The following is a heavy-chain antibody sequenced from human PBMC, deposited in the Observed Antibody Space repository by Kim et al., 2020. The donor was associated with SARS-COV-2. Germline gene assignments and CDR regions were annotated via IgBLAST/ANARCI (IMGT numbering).Heavy chain of an antibody. V-gene: IGHV4-34*12. CDR2: IIHTGST. Sequence: SETLSLTCAVYGGSFSGYYWSWIRQPPGKGLEWIGEIIHTGSTYYNPSLESRVTISVDTSKNQFSLKLGSVTAADTAVYYCASDSSGYNPHYWGQGTLVTVSS. CDR3: ASDSSGYNPHY. J-gene: IGHJ4*02. CDR1: GGSFSGYY. D-gene: IGHD3-22*01.